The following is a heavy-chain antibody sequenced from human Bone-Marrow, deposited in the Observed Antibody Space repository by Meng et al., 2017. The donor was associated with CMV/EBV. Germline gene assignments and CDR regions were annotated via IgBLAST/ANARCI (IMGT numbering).Heavy chain of an antibody. J-gene: IGHJ5*02. CDR1: GGSFSGYY. Sequence: SETLSLTCAVYGGSFSGYYWSWIRQPPGKGLEWIGEINHSGSTNYNPSLKSRVTISVETSKNQFSLKLSSVTAADTAVYYCARGGVVGRGKNVDPWGQGTLVTVSS. CDR3: ARGGVVGRGKNVDP. CDR2: INHSGST. D-gene: IGHD2-15*01. V-gene: IGHV4-34*01.